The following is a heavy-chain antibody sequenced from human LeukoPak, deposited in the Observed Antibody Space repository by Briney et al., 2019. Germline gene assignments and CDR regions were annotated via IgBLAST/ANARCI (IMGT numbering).Heavy chain of an antibody. D-gene: IGHD2-2*01. CDR3: ARGDRDCSSTSCYGDFDY. V-gene: IGHV4-39*01. Sequence: SETLSLTCTVSGGSISISSYYWGWIRQPPGKGLEWIGSIYYSGSTYYNPSLKSRVTISVDTSKNQFSLKLSSVTAADTAVYYCARGDRDCSSTSCYGDFDYWGQGTLVTVSS. CDR2: IYYSGST. CDR1: GGSISISSYY. J-gene: IGHJ4*02.